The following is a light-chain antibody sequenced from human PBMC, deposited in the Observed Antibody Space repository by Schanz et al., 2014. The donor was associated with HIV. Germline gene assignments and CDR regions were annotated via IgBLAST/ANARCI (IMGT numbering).Light chain of an antibody. V-gene: IGLV2-14*01. J-gene: IGLJ2*01. CDR2: EVT. Sequence: QSALTQPASVSGSPGQSITISCTGTSSDVGYYNYVSWYQLRPGKAPQLMIYEVTKRPSGVPDRFSGSKSGNTASLTVSGLQAEDEADYYCSSYTTGSTVVFGGGTKLTVL. CDR1: SSDVGYYNY. CDR3: SSYTTGSTVV.